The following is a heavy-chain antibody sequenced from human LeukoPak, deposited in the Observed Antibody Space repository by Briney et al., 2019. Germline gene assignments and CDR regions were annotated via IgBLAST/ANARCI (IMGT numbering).Heavy chain of an antibody. V-gene: IGHV1-8*02. CDR3: ARVDYGDYTGGFDY. CDR2: MNPNSGNT. Sequence: ASVKVSCKASGYTFTSYDINWVRQATGQGLEWMGWMNPNSGNTGYAQKLQGRVTMTTDTSTSTAYMELRSLRSDDTAVYYCARVDYGDYTGGFDYWGQGTLVTVSS. CDR1: GYTFTSYD. D-gene: IGHD4-17*01. J-gene: IGHJ4*02.